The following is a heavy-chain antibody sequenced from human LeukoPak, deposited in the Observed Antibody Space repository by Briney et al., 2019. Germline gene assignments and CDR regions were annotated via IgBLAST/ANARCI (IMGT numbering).Heavy chain of an antibody. Sequence: SQTLSLTCTVSGGSISSGDYYWGWIRQPPGKGLEWIGYIYYSGGTYYNPSLKSRVTISVDTSKNQFSLKLSSVTAADTAVYFCARGVYFDYWGQGTLVTVSS. J-gene: IGHJ4*02. CDR2: IYYSGGT. V-gene: IGHV4-30-4*01. CDR1: GGSISSGDYY. CDR3: ARGVYFDY.